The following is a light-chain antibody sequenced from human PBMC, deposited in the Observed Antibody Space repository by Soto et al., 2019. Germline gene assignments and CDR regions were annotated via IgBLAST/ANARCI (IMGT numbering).Light chain of an antibody. CDR1: SSDVGGNKY. J-gene: IGLJ1*01. V-gene: IGLV2-14*03. CDR3: SAFTGTTYV. Sequence: QSVLTQPASVSGSPGQSITISCTGTSSDVGGNKYVSWYQHYPGKAPKLMICDVSNRPSGVSNRFSGSKSGNTASLTISGLQAEDEADYYCSAFTGTTYVFGTGTKVTVL. CDR2: DVS.